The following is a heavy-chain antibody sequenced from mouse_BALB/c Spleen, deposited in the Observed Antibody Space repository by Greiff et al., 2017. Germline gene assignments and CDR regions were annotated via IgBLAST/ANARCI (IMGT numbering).Heavy chain of an antibody. CDR2: INPSNGGT. CDR3: TRRAVYYDYDDYAMDY. D-gene: IGHD2-4*01. V-gene: IGHV1S81*02. J-gene: IGHJ4*01. CDR1: GYTFTSYY. Sequence: QVQLKESGAELVKPGASVKLSCKASGYTFTSYYMYWVKQRPGQGLEWIGEINPSNGGTNFNEKFKSKATLTVDKSSSTAYMQLSSLTSEDSAVYYCTRRAVYYDYDDYAMDYWGQGTSVTVSS.